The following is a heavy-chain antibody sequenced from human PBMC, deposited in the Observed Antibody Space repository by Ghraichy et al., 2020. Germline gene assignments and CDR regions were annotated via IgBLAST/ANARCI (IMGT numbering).Heavy chain of an antibody. Sequence: GESLNISCAASGFTFSNHWMHWVRQVPGKGLVWVSHINNDGTSTNYADSVKGRFTISRDNAKNTLYLQMNSLRAEDTAVYYCARGATGTFRFSYYYYYYMDVWGKGTTVTVSS. V-gene: IGHV3-74*01. D-gene: IGHD4-11*01. J-gene: IGHJ6*03. CDR2: INNDGTST. CDR3: ARGATGTFRFSYYYYYYMDV. CDR1: GFTFSNHW.